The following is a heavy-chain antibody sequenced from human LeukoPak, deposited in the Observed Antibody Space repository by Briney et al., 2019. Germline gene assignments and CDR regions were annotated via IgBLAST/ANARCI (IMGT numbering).Heavy chain of an antibody. D-gene: IGHD4-17*01. V-gene: IGHV5-51*01. CDR3: ASAPHGDYASDY. CDR2: IYSGDSHT. Sequence: GESLKISCKGSGYSINNYWIGWVRQMPGKGLEWMGIIYSGDSHTKYSPSFQGRVTISADKSISTAYLQWSSLEASDTAMYYSASAPHGDYASDYCGQGTLVT. J-gene: IGHJ4*02. CDR1: GYSINNYW.